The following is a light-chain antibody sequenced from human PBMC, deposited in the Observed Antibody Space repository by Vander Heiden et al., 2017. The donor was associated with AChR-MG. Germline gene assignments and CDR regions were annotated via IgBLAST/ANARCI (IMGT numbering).Light chain of an antibody. V-gene: IGKV1-5*03. CDR2: KAS. J-gene: IGKJ2*01. CDR1: QSISYW. Sequence: DIQMTQSPSTLSASVGDRVTITCRASQSISYWLAWYQQKPGKAPKLLIYKASTLESGVPSRFSGSGSGTEFTLTISSLQPDDFATYYCQQDNTYLTFGQGTKLEIK. CDR3: QQDNTYLT.